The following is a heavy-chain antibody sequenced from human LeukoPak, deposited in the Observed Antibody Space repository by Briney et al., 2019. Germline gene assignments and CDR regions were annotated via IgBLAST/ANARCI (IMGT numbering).Heavy chain of an antibody. J-gene: IGHJ4*02. D-gene: IGHD6-19*01. V-gene: IGHV3-23*01. Sequence: GGSLRLSCAASGFTFSSYAMSWVRQAPGKGLEWVSAIRGSGGNTYYADSVKGRFTISRDDSKSTLYLQLNSLRAEDTAVYYCAKAASSAWYYFDYWGQGTLVTVSS. CDR2: IRGSGGNT. CDR3: AKAASSAWYYFDY. CDR1: GFTFSSYA.